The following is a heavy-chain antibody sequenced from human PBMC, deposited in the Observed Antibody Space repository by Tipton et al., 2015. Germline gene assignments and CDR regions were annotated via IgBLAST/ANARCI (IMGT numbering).Heavy chain of an antibody. CDR3: ARDQAYCGGDCPRWAFDI. V-gene: IGHV3-21*01. J-gene: IGHJ3*02. CDR2: ISSSSSYI. Sequence: QLVQSGGGLVKPGGSLRLSCAASGFTFSSYSMNWVRQAPGKGLEWISSISSSSSYIYYADSVKGRFTISRDNAKNSLYLQMNSLRAEDTAVYYCARDQAYCGGDCPRWAFDIWGQGTMVPVSS. CDR1: GFTFSSYS. D-gene: IGHD2-21*02.